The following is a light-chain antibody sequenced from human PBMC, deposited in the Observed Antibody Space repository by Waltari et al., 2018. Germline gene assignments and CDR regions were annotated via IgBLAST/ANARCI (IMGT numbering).Light chain of an antibody. CDR3: AAWDDSLRAKFV. CDR2: RND. CDR1: SSNAGRKY. J-gene: IGLJ1*01. V-gene: IGLV1-47*01. Sequence: QSVLTQPPSASGTPGRRVTISCSGRSSNAGRKYVSWYPQPPGTAPKLLIYRNDPRPSGVPERFSASKSGTLASLAISGLRSEDEADYYCAAWDDSLRAKFVFGTGTKVTVL.